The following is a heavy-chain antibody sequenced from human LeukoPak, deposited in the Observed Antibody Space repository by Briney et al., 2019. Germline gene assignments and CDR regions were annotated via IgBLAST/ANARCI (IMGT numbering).Heavy chain of an antibody. CDR2: IYSGGGT. D-gene: IGHD3-10*01. J-gene: IGHJ3*02. Sequence: GGSLRLSCAASGFIVNSNYMSWVRQAPGKGLEWVSIIYSGGGTYYADSVKGRFTISRDNSKNTLYLQMNSLRAEDTAVYYCARDAERIRATDGFDIWGQGTMVTVSS. V-gene: IGHV3-66*01. CDR1: GFIVNSNY. CDR3: ARDAERIRATDGFDI.